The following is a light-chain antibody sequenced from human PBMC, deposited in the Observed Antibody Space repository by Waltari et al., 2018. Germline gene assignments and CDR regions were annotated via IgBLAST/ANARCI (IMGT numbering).Light chain of an antibody. CDR3: QALGSNRWV. Sequence: SNELTQPPSVSVSPGHTASITCSGDILGSKYSSWYQHKPGQSPLLVIYQDINRPSGIPERFSGSKSGNTATLTISGTQAMDDADYYCQALGSNRWVFGGGTKLTVL. J-gene: IGLJ3*02. V-gene: IGLV3-1*01. CDR2: QDI. CDR1: ILGSKY.